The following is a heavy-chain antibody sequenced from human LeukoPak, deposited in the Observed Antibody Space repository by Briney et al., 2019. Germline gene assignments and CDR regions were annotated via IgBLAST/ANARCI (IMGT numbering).Heavy chain of an antibody. D-gene: IGHD5-18*01. Sequence: GRSLRLSCAASGFTFDDYAMHWVRQAPGEGLGWVSAISGSGDSTYYADSVKGRFTISRDNSKNTLYLQMNSLRAEDTAVYYCAKTSYSYGFSYFDYWGQGTLVTVSS. CDR1: GFTFDDYA. V-gene: IGHV3-23*01. J-gene: IGHJ4*02. CDR3: AKTSYSYGFSYFDY. CDR2: ISGSGDST.